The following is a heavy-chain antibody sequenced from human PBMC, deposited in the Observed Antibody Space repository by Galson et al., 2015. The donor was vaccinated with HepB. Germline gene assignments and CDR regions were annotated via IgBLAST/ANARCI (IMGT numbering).Heavy chain of an antibody. V-gene: IGHV1-18*01. CDR3: ASLAYCGGDCYSFAFDI. CDR2: ISAYNGNT. CDR1: GYTFTSYG. Sequence: SVKVSCKASGYTFTSYGISWVRQAPGQGLEWMGWISAYNGNTNYAQKLQGRVTMTTDTSTSTAYMELRSLRSDDTAVYYCASLAYCGGDCYSFAFDIWGQGTMVTVPS. J-gene: IGHJ3*02. D-gene: IGHD2-21*01.